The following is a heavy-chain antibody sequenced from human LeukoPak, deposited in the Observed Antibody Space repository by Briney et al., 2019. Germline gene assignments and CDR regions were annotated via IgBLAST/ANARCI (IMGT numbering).Heavy chain of an antibody. CDR3: ARNQNYYASGSYLS. J-gene: IGHJ5*02. D-gene: IGHD3-10*01. CDR1: GFTFSSYV. Sequence: GGSLRLSCAASGFTFSSYVMHWVRQAPGKGLEWVALLSFDGSSKYYADSVKGRFTISRDNAKNSLYLQMDSLRDEDTAVYYCARNQNYYASGSYLSWGQGTLVTVSS. CDR2: LSFDGSSK. V-gene: IGHV3-30*04.